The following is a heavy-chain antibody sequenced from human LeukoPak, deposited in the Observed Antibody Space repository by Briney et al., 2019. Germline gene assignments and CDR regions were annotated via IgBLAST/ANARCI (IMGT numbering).Heavy chain of an antibody. CDR1: GFIFSNAW. J-gene: IGHJ4*02. CDR3: STGGYFFDY. CDR2: IKSKVDGETI. Sequence: GGSLRLSCAGSGFIFSNAWMNWVRQAPGKGLEWVARIKSKVDGETIDYAAPIKGRFTISRDDSKNTVYLQMNSLKTEDTGVYYCSTGGYFFDYWGQGTLVTVSS. V-gene: IGHV3-15*07.